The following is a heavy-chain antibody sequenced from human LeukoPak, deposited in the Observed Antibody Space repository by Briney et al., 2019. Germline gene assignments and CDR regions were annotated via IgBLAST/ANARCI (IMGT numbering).Heavy chain of an antibody. CDR2: ISSGITYI. CDR3: ARGAPHSGWTGDGDYFDY. Sequence: GGSLRLSCAASEFTFSTYSMNWVRQAPGKGLGWVSSISSGITYIYYADSVQGWFTISRDNSKNTVCLQMNSLRAEDTAVYYCARGAPHSGWTGDGDYFDYWGQGTLVTVSS. V-gene: IGHV3-21*01. J-gene: IGHJ4*02. CDR1: EFTFSTYS. D-gene: IGHD6-19*01.